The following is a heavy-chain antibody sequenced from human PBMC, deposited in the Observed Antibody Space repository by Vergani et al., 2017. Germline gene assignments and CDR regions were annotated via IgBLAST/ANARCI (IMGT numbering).Heavy chain of an antibody. Sequence: EVQLVESGGGVVRPGGSLRLSCVGSGFAFGDFGMSWVRQVPGKGLVWVAGINWNGGTTIYGDPVTGRFTISRDNAKNSLYLQMNSLRDGDTALYYCARREGHNQAPFDNWGQGTLVIVSS. CDR3: ARREGHNQAPFDN. CDR1: GFAFGDFG. V-gene: IGHV3-20*04. J-gene: IGHJ4*02. D-gene: IGHD5-24*01. CDR2: INWNGGTT.